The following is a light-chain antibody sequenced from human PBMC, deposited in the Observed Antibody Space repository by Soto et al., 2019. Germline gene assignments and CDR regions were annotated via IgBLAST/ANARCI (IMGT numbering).Light chain of an antibody. CDR3: AAWDDRLFWV. J-gene: IGLJ3*02. V-gene: IGLV1-44*01. CDR2: SNN. CDR1: SSNIGDNT. Sequence: QPVLTQPPSASGTPGQRVTISCSGGSSNIGDNTVNWYQQLPGTAPKLLIYSNNQRPSGVPDRFSGSKSGTSASLAISGLQSEDEADYYCAAWDDRLFWVFGGGTKLTVL.